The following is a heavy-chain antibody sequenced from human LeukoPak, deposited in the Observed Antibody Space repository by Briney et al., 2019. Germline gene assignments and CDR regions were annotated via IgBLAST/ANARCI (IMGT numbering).Heavy chain of an antibody. J-gene: IGHJ4*02. CDR3: AKGDGYNPNSFFDY. D-gene: IGHD5-24*01. V-gene: IGHV3-9*03. CDR1: GFTFDDYA. CDR2: ISWNSGSI. Sequence: PGRSLRLSCAASGFTFDDYAMHWVRQAPGKGLEWVSGISWNSGSIGYADSVKGRFTISRDNAKNPLYLQMNSLRAEDMALYYCAKGDGYNPNSFFDYWGQGTLVTVSS.